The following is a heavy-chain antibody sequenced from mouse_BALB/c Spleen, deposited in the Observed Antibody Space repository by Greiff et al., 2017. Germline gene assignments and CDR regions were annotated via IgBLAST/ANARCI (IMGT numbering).Heavy chain of an antibody. Sequence: QVQLQQPGAELVRPGASVKLSCKASGYTFTSYWINWVKQRPGQGLEWIGNIYPSDSYTNYNQKFKDKATLTVDKSSSTAYMQLSSPTSEDSAVYYCTRQGLVSYAMDYWGQGTSVTVSS. CDR3: TRQGLVSYAMDY. CDR1: GYTFTSYW. CDR2: IYPSDSYT. D-gene: IGHD6-2*01. V-gene: IGHV1-69*02. J-gene: IGHJ4*01.